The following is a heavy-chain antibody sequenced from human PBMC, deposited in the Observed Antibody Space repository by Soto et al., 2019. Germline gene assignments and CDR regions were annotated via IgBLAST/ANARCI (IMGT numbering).Heavy chain of an antibody. CDR3: ARDESGSPIDY. CDR1: GYTFTNND. Sequence: SVKVSCKASGYTFTNNDVCWVRQAPGQGLEWMGRIIPILGIANYAQKFQGRVTITADKSTSTAYMELSSLRSEDTAVYYCARDESGSPIDYWGQGTLVTVSS. J-gene: IGHJ4*02. CDR2: IIPILGIA. V-gene: IGHV1-69*04.